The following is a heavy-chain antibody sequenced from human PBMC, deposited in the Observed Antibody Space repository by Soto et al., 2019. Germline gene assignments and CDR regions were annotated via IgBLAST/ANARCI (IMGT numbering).Heavy chain of an antibody. J-gene: IGHJ4*02. CDR3: AREPLGDYYFDY. CDR1: GGSISSYY. D-gene: IGHD2-21*02. CDR2: IYYSGST. V-gene: IGHV4-59*01. Sequence: QVQLQESGPGLVKPSETLSLTCTVSGGSISSYYWSWIRQPPGKGLEWIGYIYYSGSTNYNPSLSSRVTISVDTSKNLFSLKLSSVTAADTAVYYCAREPLGDYYFDYWGQGTLVTVSS.